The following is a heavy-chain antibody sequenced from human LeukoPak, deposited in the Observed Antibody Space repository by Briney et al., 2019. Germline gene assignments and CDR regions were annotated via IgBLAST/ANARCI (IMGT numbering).Heavy chain of an antibody. J-gene: IGHJ4*02. CDR3: AKDNLAVAGTFSYFDY. D-gene: IGHD6-19*01. CDR2: ISGSGGST. V-gene: IGHV3-23*01. Sequence: PGGSLRLSCEASGFTFSTYEMNWVRQAPGKGLEWVSAISGSGGSTYYADSVKGRFTISRDNSKNTLYLQMNSLRAEDTAVYYCAKDNLAVAGTFSYFDYWGQGTLVTVSS. CDR1: GFTFSTYE.